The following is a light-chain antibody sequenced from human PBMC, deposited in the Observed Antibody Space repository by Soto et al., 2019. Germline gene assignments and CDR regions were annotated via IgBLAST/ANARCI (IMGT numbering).Light chain of an antibody. CDR2: KSS. CDR3: QQYNDNWT. J-gene: IGKJ1*01. Sequence: DIQMTQSPSTLSASVGDRVTITCRASQSISSWLAWYQQKPGQAPMLLLYKSSTLQSGVPSRFRGRGSGTEFSHAVSSLQPDDSATYYCQQYNDNWTFGQGTKVVIK. CDR1: QSISSW. V-gene: IGKV1-5*03.